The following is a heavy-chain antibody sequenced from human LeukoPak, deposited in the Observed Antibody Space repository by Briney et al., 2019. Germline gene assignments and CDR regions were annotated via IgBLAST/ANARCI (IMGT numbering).Heavy chain of an antibody. V-gene: IGHV1-18*01. CDR3: ARDEREEVVPAAHGDFQH. D-gene: IGHD2-2*01. CDR2: ISAYNGNT. Sequence: ASVKVSCKASGYTFTSYGISWVRQAPGQGLEWMGWISAYNGNTNYAQKLQGRVTMTTDTSTSTAYMELRSLRSDDTAVYYCARDEREEVVPAAHGDFQHWGQGTLVTVSS. CDR1: GYTFTSYG. J-gene: IGHJ1*01.